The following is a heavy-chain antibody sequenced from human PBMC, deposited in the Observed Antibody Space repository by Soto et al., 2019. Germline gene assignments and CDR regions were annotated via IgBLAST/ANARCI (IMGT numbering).Heavy chain of an antibody. D-gene: IGHD6-13*01. Sequence: GGSLRLSCAASGFTFSSYGMHWVRQAPGKGLEWVAVISYDGSNKYYADSVKGRFTISRDNSKNTLYLQMNSLRAEDTAVYYCAKAADISGYSSSWYQVDPPSITDYWGQGTLVTVSS. CDR2: ISYDGSNK. CDR3: AKAADISGYSSSWYQVDPPSITDY. J-gene: IGHJ4*02. V-gene: IGHV3-30*18. CDR1: GFTFSSYG.